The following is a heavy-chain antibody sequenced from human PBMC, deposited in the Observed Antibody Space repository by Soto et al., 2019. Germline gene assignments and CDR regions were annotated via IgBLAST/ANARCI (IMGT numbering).Heavy chain of an antibody. CDR2: IYYSGTT. CDR1: GCSISSSSYY. D-gene: IGHD3-10*01. V-gene: IGHV4-39*01. CDR3: ASLLGIKFDY. J-gene: IGHJ4*02. Sequence: PSETLSLTCTVSGCSISSSSYYWGWIRQPPGKGLEWIGTIYYSGTTNYNPSLKSRVTISVDTSQNQFSLKLYSLTAADTAVYYCASLLGIKFDYWGQGALVTVSS.